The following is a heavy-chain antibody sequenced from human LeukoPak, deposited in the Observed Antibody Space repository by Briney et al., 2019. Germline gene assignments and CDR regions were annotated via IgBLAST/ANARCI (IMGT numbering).Heavy chain of an antibody. V-gene: IGHV3-23*01. CDR1: GFTFYNSG. CDR2: ISDSGGLT. D-gene: IGHD1-26*01. J-gene: IGHJ4*02. CDR3: AIEQWELKY. Sequence: GGSLRHSCAASGFTFYNSGMGWVRQAPGKGLEWISAISDSGGLTYYADSVKGRFTISRDDSKNTLYLQMNSLKAEDTAVYYCAIEQWELKYWGQGTLVTVSS.